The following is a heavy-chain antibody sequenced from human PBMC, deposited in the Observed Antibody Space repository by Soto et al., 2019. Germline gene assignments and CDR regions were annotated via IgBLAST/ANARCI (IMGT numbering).Heavy chain of an antibody. CDR2: IYYSGST. J-gene: IGHJ4*02. V-gene: IGHV4-59*01. CDR3: ERSRGSTRSFDY. D-gene: IGHD2-15*01. CDR1: GGSISTYW. Sequence: SETLSLTCTVSGGSISTYWWSWIRQPPRKGLEWIGYIYYSGSTNYNPSLKSRVTISVDTSKNQFSLKLTSVTAAATAAYPCERSRGSTRSFDYWGQGTLVTVSS.